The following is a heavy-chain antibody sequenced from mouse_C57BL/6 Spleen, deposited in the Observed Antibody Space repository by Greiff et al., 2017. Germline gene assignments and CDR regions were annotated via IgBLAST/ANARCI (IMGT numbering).Heavy chain of an antibody. V-gene: IGHV1-52*01. J-gene: IGHJ1*03. CDR3: ARSAYYSNYEYFDG. Sequence: QVQLQQPGAELVRPGSSVKLSCKASGYTFTSYWMHWVKQRPIQGLEWIGNIDPSDSETHYNQKFKDKATLTVDKSSSTAYMQLSSLTSEDSAVYYCARSAYYSNYEYFDGWGTGTTVTVSS. CDR2: IDPSDSET. D-gene: IGHD2-5*01. CDR1: GYTFTSYW.